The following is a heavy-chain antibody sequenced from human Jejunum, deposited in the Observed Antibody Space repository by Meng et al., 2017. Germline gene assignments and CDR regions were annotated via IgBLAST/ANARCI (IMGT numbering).Heavy chain of an antibody. CDR3: AKSSSGFDP. V-gene: IGHV3-9*01. J-gene: IGHJ5*02. CDR1: GFTFDDYA. Sequence: SLKISCAASGFTFDDYAMHWVRQAPGKGLEWVSGISWNGGSIDYADSAKGRFTISRDNAKNSLYLQMNSLRAEDTALYYCAKSSSGFDPWGQGTLVTVSS. CDR2: ISWNGGSI.